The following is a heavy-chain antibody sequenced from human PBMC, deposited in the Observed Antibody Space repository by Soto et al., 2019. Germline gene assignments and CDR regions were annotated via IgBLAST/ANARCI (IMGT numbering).Heavy chain of an antibody. CDR2: ISAYNGNT. D-gene: IGHD2-21*02. CDR3: ARAEYCGGDCYPRFDP. V-gene: IGHV1-18*01. Sequence: ASVKVSCKASGYTFTSYGISWVRQAPGQGLVWMGWISAYNGNTNYAQKLQGRVTMTTDTSTSTAYMELRSLRSDDTAVYYCARAEYCGGDCYPRFDPWGQGTLVTVSS. CDR1: GYTFTSYG. J-gene: IGHJ5*02.